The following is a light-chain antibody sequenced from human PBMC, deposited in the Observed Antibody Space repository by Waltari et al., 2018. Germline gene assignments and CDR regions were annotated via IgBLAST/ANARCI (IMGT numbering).Light chain of an antibody. CDR3: QQYDAYART. V-gene: IGKV1-5*03. CDR1: QSIRSS. Sequence: DIQMTQSPSTLSASVGDRVTITCRASQSIRSSLAWYQQKPGNAPKFLIYEASSLESGVPSRFSGSGSGTEFTLTISSLQPDDFATYFCQQYDAYARTFGGGTKVEIK. J-gene: IGKJ4*01. CDR2: EAS.